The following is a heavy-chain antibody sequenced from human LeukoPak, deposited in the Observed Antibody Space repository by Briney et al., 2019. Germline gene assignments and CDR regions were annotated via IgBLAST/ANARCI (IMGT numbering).Heavy chain of an antibody. Sequence: HPGGSLRLSCAASGFTFSYYAMSWVRQAPGKGLEWVSVISDSGTDTSYADSVKGRFTISRDNSKNTLYLQMNSLRAEDTAVYYCARDFRGWYGDYWGQGTLVTVSS. CDR2: ISDSGTDT. CDR1: GFTFSYYA. CDR3: ARDFRGWYGDY. J-gene: IGHJ4*02. V-gene: IGHV3-23*01. D-gene: IGHD6-19*01.